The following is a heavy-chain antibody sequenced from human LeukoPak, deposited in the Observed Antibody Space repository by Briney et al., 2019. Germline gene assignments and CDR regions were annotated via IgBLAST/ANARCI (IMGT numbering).Heavy chain of an antibody. Sequence: ASVKVSCKASGYTFTGYYMHWVRQAPGQGLEWMGWINPNSGGTNYAQKFQGRVTMARDTSISTAYMELSRLRSDDTAVYYCARGSPIVLMVYAYAFDIWGQGTVVTVSS. V-gene: IGHV1-2*02. CDR1: GYTFTGYY. J-gene: IGHJ3*02. CDR3: ARGSPIVLMVYAYAFDI. CDR2: INPNSGGT. D-gene: IGHD2-8*01.